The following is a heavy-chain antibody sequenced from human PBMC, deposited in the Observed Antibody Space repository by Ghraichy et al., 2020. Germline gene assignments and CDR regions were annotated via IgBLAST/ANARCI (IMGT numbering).Heavy chain of an antibody. CDR1: GYTFSSHD. CDR2: MKPNSGNT. Sequence: ASVKVSCKASGYTFSSHDINWVRQAPGQGLEWMGWMKPNSGNTGYAERFQGRVTLTRDTSISTAYMELSSLTSEDTAVYYCTRGGNYYYFGMDVWGQGTTVTVS. V-gene: IGHV1-8*01. CDR3: TRGGNYYYFGMDV. J-gene: IGHJ6*02. D-gene: IGHD3-10*01.